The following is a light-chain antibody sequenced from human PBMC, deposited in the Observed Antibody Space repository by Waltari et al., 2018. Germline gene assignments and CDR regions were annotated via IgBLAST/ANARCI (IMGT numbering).Light chain of an antibody. J-gene: IGLJ3*02. CDR2: GST. CDR1: GSNIGAGYD. CDR3: QSYDTSLSVV. V-gene: IGLV1-40*01. Sequence: QSVLTQPPSVSGAPGQRVTISCTGSGSNIGAGYDVHWYQQLPRAAPNLLIYGSTSRPLGVPARFFCSTSDTSASLGITGLQAEDEADYYCQSYDTSLSVVFGGGTKLTVL.